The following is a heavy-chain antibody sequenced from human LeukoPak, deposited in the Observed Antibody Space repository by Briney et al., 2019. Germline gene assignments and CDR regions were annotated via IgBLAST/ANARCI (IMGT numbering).Heavy chain of an antibody. D-gene: IGHD3-22*01. V-gene: IGHV4-4*07. CDR1: GGSISDYY. J-gene: IGHJ4*02. CDR3: AREDDSSGYPLVDY. CDR2: IYTSGST. Sequence: SETLSLTCAVSGGSISDYYWSWIRQPAGKGLEWIGRIYTSGSTNYNPSLKSRVTMSVDTSKNQFSLKLSSVTAADTAVYYCAREDDSSGYPLVDYWGQGTLVTVSS.